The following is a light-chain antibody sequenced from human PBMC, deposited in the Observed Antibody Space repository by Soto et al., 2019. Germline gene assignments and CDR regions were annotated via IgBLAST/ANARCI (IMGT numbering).Light chain of an antibody. CDR2: DVF. CDR1: QSITYW. J-gene: IGKJ2*01. Sequence: GDRVTITCRASQSITYWLAWYQQKPGRAPKLLIYDVFNLQSGVPSRFSGSGSGTEFTLTISSLQPDDSATYYCQQYHSFSFTFGQGIKLEIK. V-gene: IGKV1-5*01. CDR3: QQYHSFSFT.